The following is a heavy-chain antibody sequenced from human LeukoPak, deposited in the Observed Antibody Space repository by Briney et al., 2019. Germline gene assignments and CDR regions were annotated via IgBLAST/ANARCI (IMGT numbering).Heavy chain of an antibody. J-gene: IGHJ4*02. V-gene: IGHV3-23*01. CDR2: ISGSGGST. CDR1: GFTFSSYA. D-gene: IGHD3-22*01. CDR3: AKVGAYDSSGYYFDY. Sequence: GGSLRLSCAASGFTFSSYAMSWVRQAPGKGLEWVSTISGSGGSTYYADSVKGRFTISRDNSKNTLYLQMNSLRTEDTALYYCAKVGAYDSSGYYFDYWGQGTLVTVSS.